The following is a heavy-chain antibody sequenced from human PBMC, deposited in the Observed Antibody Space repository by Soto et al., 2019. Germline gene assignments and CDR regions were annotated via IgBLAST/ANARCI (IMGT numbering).Heavy chain of an antibody. V-gene: IGHV1-3*05. CDR1: GYTFTSYA. Sequence: QVQLVQSGAEEKKPGASVKVSCKASGYTFTSYAMHWVRQAPRQRLEWMGWINAGNGNTKYSQKFQGRVTITRDTSASTAYMELSSMRSEDTAVYYCARAWVVVTAPDYWGQGTLVTVSS. CDR3: ARAWVVVTAPDY. CDR2: INAGNGNT. D-gene: IGHD2-21*02. J-gene: IGHJ4*02.